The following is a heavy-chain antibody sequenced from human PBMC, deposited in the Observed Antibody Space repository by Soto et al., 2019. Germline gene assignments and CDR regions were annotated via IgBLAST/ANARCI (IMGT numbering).Heavy chain of an antibody. J-gene: IGHJ6*02. D-gene: IGHD3-10*01. CDR3: VRPLPSGRNYGLDV. CDR1: GLTVSNAY. CDR2: IYDNGTT. Sequence: LRLSCAASGLTVSNAYMAWVRQAPGMGLEWVSVIYDNGTTYYADSVKGRFTISRDTSTNTLSLQMDSLRAEDTAVYYCVRPLPSGRNYGLDVWGQGTTVTVS. V-gene: IGHV3-53*01.